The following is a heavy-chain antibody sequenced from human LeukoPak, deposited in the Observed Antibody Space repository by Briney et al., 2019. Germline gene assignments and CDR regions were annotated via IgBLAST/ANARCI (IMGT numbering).Heavy chain of an antibody. CDR2: IYHSEST. V-gene: IGHV4-38-2*01. Sequence: SETLSLTCAVSGYSISSGYYWGWIRQPPGKGLEWIGSIYHSESTYYNPSLKSRVTISVDTSKNQFSLKLSSVTAADTAVYYCARAFTVTTDYFDYWGQGTLVTVSS. D-gene: IGHD4-17*01. J-gene: IGHJ4*02. CDR1: GYSISSGYY. CDR3: ARAFTVTTDYFDY.